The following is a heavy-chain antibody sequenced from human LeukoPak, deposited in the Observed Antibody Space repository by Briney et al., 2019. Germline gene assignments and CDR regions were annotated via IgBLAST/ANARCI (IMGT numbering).Heavy chain of an antibody. V-gene: IGHV1-18*01. J-gene: IGHJ6*02. D-gene: IGHD5-18*01. CDR2: ISAYNGNT. Sequence: GASVKVSCKASGYTFTSYGISWVRQAPGQGREWMGWISAYNGNTNYAQKLQGRVTMTTDTSTSTAYMELRSLRSDDTAVYYCARSTYGYDYYYYYGMDVWGQGTTVTVSS. CDR3: ARSTYGYDYYYYYGMDV. CDR1: GYTFTSYG.